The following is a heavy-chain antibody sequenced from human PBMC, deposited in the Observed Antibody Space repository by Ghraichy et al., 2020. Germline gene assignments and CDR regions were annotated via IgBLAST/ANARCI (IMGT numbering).Heavy chain of an antibody. D-gene: IGHD2-15*01. Sequence: GGSLRLSCLASGFSIGDYTMNWVRQAPGKGLEWVSSITGSNTFYIDSVKGRFTISRDIAKKSVYLQMNSLRADDTAIYYCVRGGGYCSSGTCYSSDAFETWGQGTMVTVSS. CDR2: ITGSNT. J-gene: IGHJ3*02. V-gene: IGHV3-69-1*02. CDR3: VRGGGYCSSGTCYSSDAFET. CDR1: GFSIGDYT.